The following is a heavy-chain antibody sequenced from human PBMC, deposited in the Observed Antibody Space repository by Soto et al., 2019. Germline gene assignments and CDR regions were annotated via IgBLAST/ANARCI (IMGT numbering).Heavy chain of an antibody. Sequence: SETLSLTCAVYGGSFSGYYWSWIRQPPGKGLEWIGEINHSGSTNYNPSLKSRVTISVDTSKNQFSLKPSSVTAADTAVYYCARRRHPLGHGSGSYGYWGQGTLVTVSS. D-gene: IGHD3-10*01. V-gene: IGHV4-34*01. J-gene: IGHJ4*02. CDR2: INHSGST. CDR1: GGSFSGYY. CDR3: ARRRHPLGHGSGSYGY.